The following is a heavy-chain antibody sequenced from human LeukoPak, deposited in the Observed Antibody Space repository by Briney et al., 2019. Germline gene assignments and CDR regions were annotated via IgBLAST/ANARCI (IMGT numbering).Heavy chain of an antibody. J-gene: IGHJ4*02. CDR1: GYTFTGYY. CDR2: INPNSGGT. V-gene: IGHV1-2*02. CDR3: AKSLTPLYYFDY. Sequence: ASVKVSCKASGYTFTGYYMHWVRQAPGQGLEWMGWINPNSGGTNYAQKFQGRVTMTRDTSISTAYMELSSLRAEDTAVYYCAKSLTPLYYFDYWGQGTLVTVSS.